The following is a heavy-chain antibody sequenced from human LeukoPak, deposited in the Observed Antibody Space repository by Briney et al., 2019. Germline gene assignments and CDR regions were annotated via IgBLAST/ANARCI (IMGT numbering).Heavy chain of an antibody. V-gene: IGHV4-61*02. D-gene: IGHD2-8*01. CDR1: GGSISSGSYY. CDR3: ARIPLRYCTNGVCSYYYMDV. CDR2: IYTSGST. Sequence: SETLSLTCTVSGGSISSGSYYWSWIRQPAGKGLEWIGRIYTSGSTNYNPSLKSRVTISVDTSKNQFSLKLSSVTAADTAVYYCARIPLRYCTNGVCSYYYMDVWGKGTTVTVSS. J-gene: IGHJ6*03.